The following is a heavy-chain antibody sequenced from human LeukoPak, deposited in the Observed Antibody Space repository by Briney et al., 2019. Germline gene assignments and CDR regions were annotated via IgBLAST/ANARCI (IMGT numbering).Heavy chain of an antibody. CDR2: ISYDGSKI. D-gene: IGHD2-21*01. CDR1: GFTFSSYP. J-gene: IGHJ5*02. V-gene: IGHV3-30-3*01. Sequence: GGSLRLSCAASGFTFSSYPLHWVRQAPGKGLEWVTLISYDGSKIYYADSVKGRFTISRDNAKNSLYLQMNSLRAEDTAVYYCARDLHGCGGDCYSLNWFDPWGQGTLVTVSS. CDR3: ARDLHGCGGDCYSLNWFDP.